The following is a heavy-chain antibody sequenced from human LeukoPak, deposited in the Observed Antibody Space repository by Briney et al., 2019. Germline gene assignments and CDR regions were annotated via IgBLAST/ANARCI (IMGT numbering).Heavy chain of an antibody. D-gene: IGHD7-27*01. CDR2: IYPRGST. Sequence: SETLSLTCTVSGGSISSGSYYWSWIRQPPGKGLEWIGYIYPRGSTYYNPSLKSRVILSLDKSANQFSLNLSSVTAADTAVYYCARFSPRAMGNYLDFWGQGTLVTVSS. CDR1: GGSISSGSYY. J-gene: IGHJ4*02. V-gene: IGHV4-30-2*01. CDR3: ARFSPRAMGNYLDF.